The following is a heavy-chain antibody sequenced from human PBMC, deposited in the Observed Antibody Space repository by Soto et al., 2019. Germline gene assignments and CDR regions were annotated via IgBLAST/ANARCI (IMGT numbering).Heavy chain of an antibody. J-gene: IGHJ6*02. CDR1: GFTFSSYA. CDR2: ISYDGSNK. V-gene: IGHV3-30-3*01. Sequence: GGSLRLSCAASGFTFSSYAMHWVRQAPGKGLEWVAVISYDGSNKYYADSVKGRFTISRDNSKNTLYLQMNSLRAEDTAVYYCARAARYYYGSGSSSGDYYGMDVWGQGTTVTVSS. CDR3: ARAARYYYGSGSSSGDYYGMDV. D-gene: IGHD3-10*01.